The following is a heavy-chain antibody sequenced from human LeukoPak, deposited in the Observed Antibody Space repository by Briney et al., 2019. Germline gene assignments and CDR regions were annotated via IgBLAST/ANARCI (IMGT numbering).Heavy chain of an antibody. D-gene: IGHD3-3*01. Sequence: ASVKVSCKASGYTFTSYGISWVRQAPGQGLEWMGWISAYNGNTNYAQKLQGRVTMTTDTSTSTAHMELSSLRSEDTAVYYCARVDYDFWSGYYNDNWFDPWGQGTLVTVSS. J-gene: IGHJ5*02. V-gene: IGHV1-18*01. CDR1: GYTFTSYG. CDR2: ISAYNGNT. CDR3: ARVDYDFWSGYYNDNWFDP.